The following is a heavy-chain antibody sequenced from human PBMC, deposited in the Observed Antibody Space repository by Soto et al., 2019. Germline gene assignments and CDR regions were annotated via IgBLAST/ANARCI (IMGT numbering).Heavy chain of an antibody. Sequence: QVQLVQSGAEVKKPGASVKVSCKASGYTFTNYDINWVRQAPGQGLEWMGWISAVNGDTNYAQKLQGRVTMTTDTSTSTAYMELRSLRSDDTAVYYCARSGLPDPVVVVGHTPFDPWGQGTLVTVSS. J-gene: IGHJ5*02. CDR1: GYTFTNYD. CDR2: ISAVNGDT. CDR3: ARSGLPDPVVVVGHTPFDP. D-gene: IGHD2-15*01. V-gene: IGHV1-18*01.